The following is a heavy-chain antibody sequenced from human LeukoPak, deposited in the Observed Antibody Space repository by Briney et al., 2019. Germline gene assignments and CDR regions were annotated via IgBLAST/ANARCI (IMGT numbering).Heavy chain of an antibody. Sequence: SETLSLTCAVYGGSFSGYYWSWMRQPPGKGLEWIGEINHSGSTNYNPSLKSRVTISVDTSKNQFSLKLSSVTAADTAVYYCARSITIFGVVRRTNWFDPWGQGTLVTVSS. CDR3: ARSITIFGVVRRTNWFDP. CDR1: GGSFSGYY. D-gene: IGHD3-3*01. CDR2: INHSGST. J-gene: IGHJ5*02. V-gene: IGHV4-34*01.